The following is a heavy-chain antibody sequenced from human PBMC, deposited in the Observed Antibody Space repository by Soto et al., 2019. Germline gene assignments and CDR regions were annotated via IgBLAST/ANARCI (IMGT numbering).Heavy chain of an antibody. CDR1: GYTFTGYY. CDR2: INPNSGVT. Sequence: QVQLVQSGAEVEKPGASVKVSCKASGYTFTGYYVHWVRQAPGQGLEWMGWINPNSGVTKYAHKFQGRVTMTRDTSISTAYMEVNRLTSDDTAVYYCARGGAVAGMEWGQGTLVTVSS. CDR3: ARGGAVAGME. J-gene: IGHJ4*02. V-gene: IGHV1-2*02. D-gene: IGHD6-19*01.